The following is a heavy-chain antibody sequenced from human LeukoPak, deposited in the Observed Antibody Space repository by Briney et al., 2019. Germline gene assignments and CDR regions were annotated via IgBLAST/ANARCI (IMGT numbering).Heavy chain of an antibody. CDR3: ARDFHYYDILTGYFDY. Sequence: PGGPLRLSCAASGFTFSSYGMHWVRQAPGKGLEWVAVIWYDGSNKYYADYVKGRFTISRDNSKNTLYLQMNSLRAEDTAVYYCARDFHYYDILTGYFDYWGQGTLVTVSS. D-gene: IGHD3-9*01. V-gene: IGHV3-33*01. CDR2: IWYDGSNK. J-gene: IGHJ4*02. CDR1: GFTFSSYG.